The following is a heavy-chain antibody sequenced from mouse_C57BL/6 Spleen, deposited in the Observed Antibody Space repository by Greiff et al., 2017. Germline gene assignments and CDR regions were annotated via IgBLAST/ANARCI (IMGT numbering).Heavy chain of an antibody. J-gene: IGHJ2*01. CDR2: VYPYNGGT. D-gene: IGHD1-1*01. CDR1: GFTFTDYY. V-gene: IGHV1-36*01. CDR3: ARSTTTVVVPFDY. Sequence: EVQLQQSGPVLVKPGPSVKISCKASGFTFTDYYMHWVKQSPGQSLEWIGLVYPYNGGTSYNQKFKGKATLTVDTSSSTAYMQLNSLTSEDSAVYYCARSTTTVVVPFDYWGQGTTLTVSS.